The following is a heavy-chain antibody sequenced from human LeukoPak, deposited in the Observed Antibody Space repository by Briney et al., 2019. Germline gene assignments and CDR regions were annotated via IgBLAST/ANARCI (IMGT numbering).Heavy chain of an antibody. CDR1: GYTFTGYY. Sequence: ASVKVSCKASGYTFTGYYMHWVRQAPGQGLEWMGRINPNSGGTNYAQKFQGRVTMTRNTSISTAYMELSSLRSEDTAVYYCARGLMVRGVIISGYWGQGTLVTVSS. V-gene: IGHV1-2*06. CDR3: ARGLMVRGVIISGY. CDR2: INPNSGGT. D-gene: IGHD3-10*01. J-gene: IGHJ4*02.